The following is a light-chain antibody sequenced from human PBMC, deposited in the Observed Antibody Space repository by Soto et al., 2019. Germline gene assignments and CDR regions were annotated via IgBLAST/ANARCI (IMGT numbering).Light chain of an antibody. V-gene: IGLV3-21*04. CDR3: QVWDGISDHVV. Sequence: SYELTQPPSVSVAPGKTARITCGGNNIGSKSVHWYQQKPGQAPVLVIYYDSDRPSGIPERFSGSNSGNTATLTISRVEAGDEADYYCQVWDGISDHVVFGGGTKVTVL. J-gene: IGLJ2*01. CDR1: NIGSKS. CDR2: YDS.